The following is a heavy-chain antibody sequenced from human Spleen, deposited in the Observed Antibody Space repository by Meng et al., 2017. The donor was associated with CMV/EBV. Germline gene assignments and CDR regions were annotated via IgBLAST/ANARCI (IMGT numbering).Heavy chain of an antibody. V-gene: IGHV3-23*01. CDR2: ISGSGGST. J-gene: IGHJ4*02. D-gene: IGHD3-3*01. CDR3: AKSSGDFWSGYYTFDY. CDR1: GFTFSSYA. Sequence: LSLTCAASGFTFSSYAMSWVRQAPGKGLEWVSAISGSGGSTYYADSVKGRFTISRDNSKNTLYLQMNSLRAEDTAVYYCAKSSGDFWSGYYTFDYWGQGTLVTVSS.